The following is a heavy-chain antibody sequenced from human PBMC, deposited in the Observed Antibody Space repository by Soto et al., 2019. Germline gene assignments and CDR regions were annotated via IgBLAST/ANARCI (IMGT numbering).Heavy chain of an antibody. CDR2: ISGSGGST. V-gene: IGHV3-23*01. CDR1: GFTFSSYA. Sequence: EVQLLESGGGLVQPGGSLRLSCAASGFTFSSYAMSWVRQAPGKGLEWVSAISGSGGSTYYADSVKGRFTISRDNSKNTLELQMNSLRAEDTAVYYCAKGVVEDYDILTGPNWFDPWGQGTLVTVSS. D-gene: IGHD3-9*01. J-gene: IGHJ5*02. CDR3: AKGVVEDYDILTGPNWFDP.